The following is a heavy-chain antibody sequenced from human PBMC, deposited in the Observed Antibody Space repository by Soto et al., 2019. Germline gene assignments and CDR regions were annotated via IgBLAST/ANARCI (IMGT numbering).Heavy chain of an antibody. CDR3: AKVPHDSSGYYYEAEYFQH. CDR1: GFTFSSYA. J-gene: IGHJ1*01. Sequence: PGGSLRLSCAASGFTFSSYAMSWVRQAPGKGLEWVSAISGSGGSTYYADSVKGRFTISRDNSKNTLYLQMNSLRAEDTAVYYCAKVPHDSSGYYYEAEYFQHWGQGTLVTVSS. CDR2: ISGSGGST. D-gene: IGHD3-22*01. V-gene: IGHV3-23*01.